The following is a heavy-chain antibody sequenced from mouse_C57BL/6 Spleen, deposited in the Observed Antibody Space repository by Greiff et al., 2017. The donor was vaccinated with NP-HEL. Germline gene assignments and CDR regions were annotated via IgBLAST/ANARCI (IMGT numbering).Heavy chain of an antibody. V-gene: IGHV1-78*01. Sequence: QVQLQQSDAELVKPGASVKISCKVSGYTFTDHTIHWMKQRPEQGLEWIGYIYPRDGSTKYNEKFKGKATLTADKSSSTAYMQLNSLTSDDSAVYFCARTHPFYYDYDAVFAYWGQGTLVTVSA. CDR2: IYPRDGST. J-gene: IGHJ3*01. CDR1: GYTFTDHT. CDR3: ARTHPFYYDYDAVFAY. D-gene: IGHD2-4*01.